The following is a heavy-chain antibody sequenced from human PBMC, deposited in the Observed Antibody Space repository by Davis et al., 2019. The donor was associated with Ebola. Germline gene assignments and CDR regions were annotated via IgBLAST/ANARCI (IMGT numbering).Heavy chain of an antibody. D-gene: IGHD6-19*01. Sequence: PSETLSLTCTVSGGSISSGDYYWSWIRQPPGKGLEWIGEINHSGSTNYNPSLKSRVTISVDTSKNQFSLKLSSVTAADTAVYYCARGYPAVAAPFMDVWGKGTTVTVSS. CDR2: INHSGST. V-gene: IGHV4-39*07. CDR3: ARGYPAVAAPFMDV. J-gene: IGHJ6*03. CDR1: GGSISSGDYY.